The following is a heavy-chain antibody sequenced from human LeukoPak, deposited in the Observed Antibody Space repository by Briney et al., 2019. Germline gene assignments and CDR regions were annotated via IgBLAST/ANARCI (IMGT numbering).Heavy chain of an antibody. J-gene: IGHJ4*02. CDR3: ARGGSGSYYKTDY. D-gene: IGHD1-26*01. Sequence: SETLSLTCSVSDDSITMYYGTWIRQPPGKGLEWIGYIYYSGSTNYNSSLKSRATISLDTSENQISLMLTSMTAADTAVYYCARGGSGSYYKTDYWGQGILVTVSS. V-gene: IGHV4-59*01. CDR2: IYYSGST. CDR1: DDSITMYY.